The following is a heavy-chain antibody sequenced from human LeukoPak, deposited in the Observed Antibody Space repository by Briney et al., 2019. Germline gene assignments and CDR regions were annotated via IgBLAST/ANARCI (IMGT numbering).Heavy chain of an antibody. CDR1: GFSLNSYA. CDR3: AKTGYSGSDRFFDY. CDR2: IIDSGDT. D-gene: IGHD5-12*01. V-gene: IGHV3-23*01. Sequence: QPGGSLRLSCTPSGFSLNSYAMNWVRQAPGKGLEWVSSIIDSGDTYYPDSVKGRFTISRDNSKNPLNLQMNSLRAEDTAVYYCAKTGYSGSDRFFDYWGQGILVTISS. J-gene: IGHJ4*02.